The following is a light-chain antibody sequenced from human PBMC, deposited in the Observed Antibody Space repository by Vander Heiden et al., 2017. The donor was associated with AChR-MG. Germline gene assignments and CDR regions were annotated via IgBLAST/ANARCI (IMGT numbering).Light chain of an antibody. CDR1: LPVRSN. CDR3: QQYVNRPPIT. J-gene: IGKJ5*01. CDR2: GAS. Sequence: EIVMTQPPATLSVSPGERVTLSCRASLPVRSNLAWYQQRPGQAPRLLIYGASTRATGIPARFSGTGSGTEFTLTINSLQSEDFGVYYCQQYVNRPPITFGQGTRLEIK. V-gene: IGKV3-15*01.